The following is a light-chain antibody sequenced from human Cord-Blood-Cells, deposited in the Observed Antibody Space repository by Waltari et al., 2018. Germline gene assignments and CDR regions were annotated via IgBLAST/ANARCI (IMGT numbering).Light chain of an antibody. CDR3: QQYNNWPPYS. Sequence: EMVMTQPPVTPSVSTGERATLYCRAKPVVSSNLAWYQQKPGQAPGRLIYGASTKATGTPARFSGSGSGTEFTLTISSLQSEEFAVYHCQQYNNWPPYSFGQGTKLEIK. V-gene: IGKV3-15*01. J-gene: IGKJ2*03. CDR2: GAS. CDR1: PVVSSN.